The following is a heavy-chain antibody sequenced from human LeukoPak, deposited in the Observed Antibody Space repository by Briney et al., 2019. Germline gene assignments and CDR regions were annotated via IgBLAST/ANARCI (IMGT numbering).Heavy chain of an antibody. CDR3: ATDGQCYYYGMDD. CDR1: LYTLTQLY. J-gene: IGHJ6*02. V-gene: IGHV1-24*01. CDR2: FDPEDGET. D-gene: IGHD6-19*01. Sequence: VSVKVPYKIWLYTLTQLYKLGVRRAPGKGLEWMGGFDPEDGETINAQKFQGRVTMTEDTSTDTAYMELSSLRSEATAVYYCATDGQCYYYGMDDWGQGTPVTVSS.